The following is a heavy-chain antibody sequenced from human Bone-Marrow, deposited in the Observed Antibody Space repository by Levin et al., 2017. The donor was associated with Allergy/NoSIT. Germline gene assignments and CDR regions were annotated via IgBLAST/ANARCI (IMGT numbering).Heavy chain of an antibody. Sequence: GGSLRLSCSASGFTFGDYAMSWFRQAPGKGLQWVGYIRSNAYGGTTEYAASVKGRLTISRDDSKGTAYLQMNSLETEDTAVYFCARGRAPGYTYGTFDYWGQGTLVTVSS. D-gene: IGHD5-18*01. CDR3: ARGRAPGYTYGTFDY. J-gene: IGHJ4*02. V-gene: IGHV3-49*03. CDR2: IRSNAYGGTT. CDR1: GFTFGDYA.